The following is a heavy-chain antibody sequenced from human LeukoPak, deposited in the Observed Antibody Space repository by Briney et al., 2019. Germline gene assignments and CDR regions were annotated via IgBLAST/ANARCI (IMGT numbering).Heavy chain of an antibody. Sequence: PSETLSLTCTVSGGSISSSSYYWGWIRQPPGKGLEWIGSIYYSGSTYYNPSLKSRVTISVDTSKNQFSLKLSSVTAADTAVYYCARLEGIAARPYFDYWGQGTLVTVSS. CDR1: GGSISSSSYY. CDR2: IYYSGST. J-gene: IGHJ4*02. D-gene: IGHD6-6*01. V-gene: IGHV4-39*01. CDR3: ARLEGIAARPYFDY.